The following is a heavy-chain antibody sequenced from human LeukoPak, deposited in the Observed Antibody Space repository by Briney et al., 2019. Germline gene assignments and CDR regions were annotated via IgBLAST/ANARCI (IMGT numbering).Heavy chain of an antibody. D-gene: IGHD1/OR15-1a*01. J-gene: IGHJ4*02. V-gene: IGHV4-34*01. CDR1: GGSFSGYY. Sequence: SETLSLTCAVYGGSFSGYYWSWIRQPPGKGLEWIGEINHSGSTNYNPSLKSRVTISVDTSKNQFSLKLSSVAAADTAVYYCAGSRGTKWGQGTLVTVSS. CDR3: AGSRGTK. CDR2: INHSGST.